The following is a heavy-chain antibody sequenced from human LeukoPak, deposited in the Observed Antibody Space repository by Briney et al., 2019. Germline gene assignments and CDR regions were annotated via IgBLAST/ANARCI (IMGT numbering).Heavy chain of an antibody. V-gene: IGHV3-7*01. CDR1: RFTFTNFW. Sequence: GGCLRLSCAASRFTFTNFWMTWVRQAPGKGLEWLANVKQDGSETYYGASVKGRFTISRDNAKNSVYLQMNSLRPDDTAVYYCATSKDTACAPYWGLGTLVTASS. CDR2: VKQDGSET. CDR3: ATSKDTACAPY. D-gene: IGHD5-18*01. J-gene: IGHJ1*01.